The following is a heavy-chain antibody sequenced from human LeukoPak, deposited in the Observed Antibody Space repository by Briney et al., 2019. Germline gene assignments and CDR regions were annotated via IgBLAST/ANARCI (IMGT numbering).Heavy chain of an antibody. Sequence: GGSLRLSCAASGFTFSSYAMSSVRQAPGKGLEWVSAISGSGGSTYYADSVKGRFTISRDNSKNTLYLQMNSLRAEDTAVYYCAKALWFGESNFDYWGRGTLVTVSS. J-gene: IGHJ4*02. D-gene: IGHD3-10*01. CDR2: ISGSGGST. V-gene: IGHV3-23*01. CDR3: AKALWFGESNFDY. CDR1: GFTFSSYA.